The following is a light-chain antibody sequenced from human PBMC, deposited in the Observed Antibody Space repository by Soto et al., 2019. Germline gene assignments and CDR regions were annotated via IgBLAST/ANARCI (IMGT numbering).Light chain of an antibody. CDR3: MQGTHWPLT. V-gene: IGKV2-30*02. CDR1: QGLKHSDGNTY. Sequence: DVVMTQSPLSLPVTLGQPASISCRSSQGLKHSDGNTYLHWFQQRPGQSPRRLINNVSNRDSGGQDRFSGSGSGTDFTLKISRAEAEDVGLFYCMQGTHWPLTFGQGTKVEIK. J-gene: IGKJ1*01. CDR2: NVS.